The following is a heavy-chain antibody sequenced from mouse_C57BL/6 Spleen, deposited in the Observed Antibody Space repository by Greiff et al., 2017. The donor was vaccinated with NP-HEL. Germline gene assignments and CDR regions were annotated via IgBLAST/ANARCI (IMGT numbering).Heavy chain of an antibody. CDR3: ANYYGSSYEYFDY. CDR2: INPYNGGT. J-gene: IGHJ2*01. V-gene: IGHV1-19*01. D-gene: IGHD1-1*01. Sequence: VQLQQSGPVLVKPGASVKMSCKASGYTFTDYYMNWVKQSHGKSLEWIGVINPYNGGTSYNQKFKGKATLTVDKSSSTAYMELNSLTSEDSAVYYCANYYGSSYEYFDYWGQGTTLTVSS. CDR1: GYTFTDYY.